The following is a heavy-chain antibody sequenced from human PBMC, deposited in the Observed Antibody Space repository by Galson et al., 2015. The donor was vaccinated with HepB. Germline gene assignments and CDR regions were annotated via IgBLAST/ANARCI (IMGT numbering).Heavy chain of an antibody. J-gene: IGHJ4*02. Sequence: PRLSCAASGFTFSSYSMNWVRQAPGKGLEWVSYISSSSSTIYYADSVKGRFTIPRDNAKNSLYLQMNSLRDEDTAVYYCASLDQWSQAGERRLPSWGQGTLVTVSS. CDR2: ISSSSSTI. CDR1: GFTFSSYS. V-gene: IGHV3-48*02. D-gene: IGHD3-10*01. CDR3: ASLDQWSQAGERRLPS.